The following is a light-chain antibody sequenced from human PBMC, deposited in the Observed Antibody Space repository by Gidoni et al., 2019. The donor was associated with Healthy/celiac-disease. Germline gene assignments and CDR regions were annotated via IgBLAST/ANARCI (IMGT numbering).Light chain of an antibody. CDR3: QHLET. J-gene: IGKJ1*01. V-gene: IGKV1-39*01. CDR2: AAS. CDR1: QSISSY. Sequence: DIQMTQSPSSLSASVGDRVTITCRASQSISSYLNWYQQKPGKAPKLLIYAASSLQSGVPSRFSGSGSGTDFTLTISSLQPEDFATYYCQHLETFXQXTKVEIK.